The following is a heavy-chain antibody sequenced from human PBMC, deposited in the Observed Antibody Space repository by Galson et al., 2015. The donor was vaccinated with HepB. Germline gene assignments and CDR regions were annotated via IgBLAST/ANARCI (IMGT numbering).Heavy chain of an antibody. D-gene: IGHD5-12*01. CDR2: ISAYNGNT. J-gene: IGHJ4*02. V-gene: IGHV1-18*04. CDR1: GYTFTSYG. Sequence: SVKVSCKASGYTFTSYGISWVRQAPGQGLEWMGWISAYNGNTNYAQKLQGRVTMTTDTSTSTAYMELRSLRSDDTAVYYCARVLESGYSGYDALDYWGQGTLVTVSS. CDR3: ARVLESGYSGYDALDY.